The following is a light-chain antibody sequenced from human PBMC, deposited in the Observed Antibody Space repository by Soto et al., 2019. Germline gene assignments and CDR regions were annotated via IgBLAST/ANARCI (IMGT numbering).Light chain of an antibody. V-gene: IGLV2-14*01. J-gene: IGLJ3*02. CDR2: EVS. CDR1: SSDVGGYNY. CDR3: SSYTSSSTPWV. Sequence: QSVLTQPASVSGSPGQSITISCTGTSSDVGGYNYVSWYQQHPGKAPKLMIYEVSNRPSGVSNRFSGSKSGNTASLTISGRQSEDEADYYCSSYTSSSTPWVFGGGTKVTVL.